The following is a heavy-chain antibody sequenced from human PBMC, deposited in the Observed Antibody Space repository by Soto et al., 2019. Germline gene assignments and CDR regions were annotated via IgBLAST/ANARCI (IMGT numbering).Heavy chain of an antibody. D-gene: IGHD6-13*01. CDR3: ARGRRAAAGTWVSYFDY. J-gene: IGHJ4*02. CDR2: INHSGST. CDR1: GGSFSGYY. Sequence: SETLSLTCAVYGGSFSGYYWSWIRQPPGKGLEWIGEINHSGSTNYNPSLKSRVTISVDTSKNQFSLKLSSVTAADTAVYYCARGRRAAAGTWVSYFDYWGQGTLVTVSS. V-gene: IGHV4-34*01.